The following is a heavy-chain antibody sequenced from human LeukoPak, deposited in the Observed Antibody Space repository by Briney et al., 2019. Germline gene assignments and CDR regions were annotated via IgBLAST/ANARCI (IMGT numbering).Heavy chain of an antibody. CDR3: AKDRVAVAGGGYFQH. CDR1: GFTFDDYA. D-gene: IGHD6-19*01. V-gene: IGHV3-9*03. Sequence: GGSLRLSCAASGFTFDDYAMHWVRQAPGKGLEWVSGISWNSGSIGYADSVKGRFTISRDNAKNSLYLQMNSLRAEDMALYYCAKDRVAVAGGGYFQHWGQGTLVTVSS. CDR2: ISWNSGSI. J-gene: IGHJ1*01.